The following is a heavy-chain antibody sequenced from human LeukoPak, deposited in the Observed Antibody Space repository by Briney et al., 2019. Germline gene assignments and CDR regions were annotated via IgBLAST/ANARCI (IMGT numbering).Heavy chain of an antibody. Sequence: PGGSLRLSCAASGFTFSNYGMHWVRQAPGKGLEWVGRIKSKTDGGTTDYAAPVKGRFTISRDDSKNTLYLQMNSLKTEDTAVYYCTTDLWSYCSSTSCYGGGWFDPWGQGTLVTVSS. D-gene: IGHD2-2*01. CDR2: IKSKTDGGTT. CDR1: GFTFSNYG. CDR3: TTDLWSYCSSTSCYGGGWFDP. J-gene: IGHJ5*02. V-gene: IGHV3-15*01.